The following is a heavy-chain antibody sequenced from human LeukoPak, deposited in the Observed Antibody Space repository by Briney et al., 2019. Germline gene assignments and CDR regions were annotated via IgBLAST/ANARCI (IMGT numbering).Heavy chain of an antibody. V-gene: IGHV1-69*13. CDR3: ATELSVAGPGNFDY. CDR1: GYIFTSYS. D-gene: IGHD6-19*01. J-gene: IGHJ4*02. Sequence: SVKVSCKASGYIFTSYSLTWVRQAPGQGLEWMGRIISIFGAANYAQKFQGRVTITADESTSTSFMELSSLRSEDTAVYYCATELSVAGPGNFDYWGQGTLLTVSS. CDR2: IISIFGAA.